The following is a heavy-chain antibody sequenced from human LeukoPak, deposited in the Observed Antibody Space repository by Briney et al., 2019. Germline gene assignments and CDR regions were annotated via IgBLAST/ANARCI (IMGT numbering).Heavy chain of an antibody. CDR3: AVIGRDCSSTSCYSRSYYYYYYMDV. Sequence: ASVKVSCKTSGYTFIAHFIHWVRQAPGQGLEWMGWINPNSGGTNYAQKFQGRVTMTRDTSISTAYMELSRLRSDDTAVYYCAVIGRDCSSTSCYSRSYYYYYYMDVWGKGTTVTVSS. CDR2: INPNSGGT. D-gene: IGHD2-2*01. V-gene: IGHV1-2*02. CDR1: GYTFIAHF. J-gene: IGHJ6*03.